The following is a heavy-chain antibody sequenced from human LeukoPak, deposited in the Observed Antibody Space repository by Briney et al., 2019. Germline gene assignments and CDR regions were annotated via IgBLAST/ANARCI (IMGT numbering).Heavy chain of an antibody. CDR3: AREGTFFNYFDY. CDR2: ISTSSTFI. J-gene: IGHJ4*02. Sequence: GGSLRLSCAASGFTFSSYTRKWVRQAPGKGLEWVSSISTSSTFIYYADSLKGRFTISRDNAKNSLFLQISSLRDEDTAVYFCAREGTFFNYFDYWGQGALVIVSS. D-gene: IGHD1-7*01. V-gene: IGHV3-21*06. CDR1: GFTFSSYT.